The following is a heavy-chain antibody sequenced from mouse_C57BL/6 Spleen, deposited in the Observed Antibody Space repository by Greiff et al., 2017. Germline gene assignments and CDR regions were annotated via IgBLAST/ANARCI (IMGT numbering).Heavy chain of an antibody. Sequence: QVQLQQPGTELVKPGASVKLSCKASGYTFTSYWMHWVKQRPGQGLEWIGNINPSNGGTNYNEKFKSKATLPVDKSSSTAYMQLSSLTSEDSAFYYCARRPYYGNYWYFDVWGTGTTVTVSS. CDR2: INPSNGGT. V-gene: IGHV1-53*01. CDR1: GYTFTSYW. J-gene: IGHJ1*03. D-gene: IGHD2-10*01. CDR3: ARRPYYGNYWYFDV.